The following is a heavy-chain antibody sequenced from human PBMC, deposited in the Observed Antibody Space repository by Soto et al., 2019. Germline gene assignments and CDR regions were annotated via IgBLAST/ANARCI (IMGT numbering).Heavy chain of an antibody. J-gene: IGHJ5*02. CDR1: GGSISSGGYY. CDR3: ARDQKLYGSGSYYMADWFDP. CDR2: IYYSGST. D-gene: IGHD3-10*01. Sequence: SETLSLTCTVSGGSISSGGYYWSWIRQHPGKGLEWIGYIYYSGSTYYNPSLKSRVTISVDTSKNQFSLKLSSVTAADTAVYYCARDQKLYGSGSYYMADWFDPWGQGTLVTVSS. V-gene: IGHV4-31*03.